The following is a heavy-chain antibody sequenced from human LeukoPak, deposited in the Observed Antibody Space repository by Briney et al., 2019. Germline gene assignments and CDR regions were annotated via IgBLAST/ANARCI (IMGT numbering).Heavy chain of an antibody. Sequence: PGGSLRLSCAASGFTSSSYWMHWVRQAPGKGLVWVSRINSDGSSTSYADSVKGRFTISRDNAKNTLYLQMNSLRAEDTAVYYCARGDTAMAYFDYWGQGTLVTVSS. CDR3: ARGDTAMAYFDY. CDR2: INSDGSST. J-gene: IGHJ4*02. CDR1: GFTSSSYW. D-gene: IGHD5-18*01. V-gene: IGHV3-74*01.